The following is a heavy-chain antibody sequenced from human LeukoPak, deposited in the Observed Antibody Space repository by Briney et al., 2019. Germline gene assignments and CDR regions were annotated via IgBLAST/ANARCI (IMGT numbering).Heavy chain of an antibody. Sequence: TGGSLRLSCAASGFTFNNYGMSWVRQAPGKGLEWVSAISGSGDYIFYADSVKGRFTVSRDNSRNTLYLQMNTLRAEDTAVYYCAKERQRITMVRGVIFDYWGQGTLATVSS. J-gene: IGHJ4*02. CDR3: AKERQRITMVRGVIFDY. CDR1: GFTFNNYG. CDR2: ISGSGDYI. V-gene: IGHV3-23*01. D-gene: IGHD3-10*01.